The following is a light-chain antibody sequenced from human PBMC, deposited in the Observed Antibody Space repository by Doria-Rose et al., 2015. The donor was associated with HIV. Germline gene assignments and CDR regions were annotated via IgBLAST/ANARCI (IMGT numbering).Light chain of an antibody. V-gene: IGKV3-20*01. CDR1: QRFSSTY. J-gene: IGKJ1*01. CDR3: HQYGTSWT. Sequence: EIVMTQSPGTLSLSPGERATLSCRASQRFSSTYLAWYQQQPGQAPSLLIYDGSTRATGIPDRFSASASGTDFTLTINRLEPEDFALYYCHQYGTSWTFGQGTKVEI. CDR2: DGS.